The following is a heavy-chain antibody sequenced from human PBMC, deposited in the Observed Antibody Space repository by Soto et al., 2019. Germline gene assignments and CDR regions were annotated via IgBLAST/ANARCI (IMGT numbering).Heavy chain of an antibody. CDR1: GGSISSGGYY. Sequence: QVQLQESGPGLVKPSQTLSLTCTVSGGSISSGGYYWSWIRQHPGKGLEWIGYIYYSGSTYYNPSLKSRVTISVDTSKNQFSLKLSSVTAADTAVYYCARDVAVAGNWYFDLWGRGTLVTVSS. CDR3: ARDVAVAGNWYFDL. J-gene: IGHJ2*01. D-gene: IGHD6-19*01. V-gene: IGHV4-31*03. CDR2: IYYSGST.